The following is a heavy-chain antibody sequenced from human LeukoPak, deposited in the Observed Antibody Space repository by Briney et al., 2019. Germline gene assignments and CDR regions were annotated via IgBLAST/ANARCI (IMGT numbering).Heavy chain of an antibody. CDR2: IYYSGST. CDR3: ARAPRRYSSSFDYFDY. Sequence: SETLSLTCTVSGGSISSGDYYWSWIRQPPGKGLEWIGYIYYSGSTYYNPSLKSRVTISVDTSKNQFSLKLSSVTAADTAVYYCARAPRRYSSSFDYFDYWGQGTLVTASS. D-gene: IGHD6-13*01. CDR1: GGSISSGDYY. V-gene: IGHV4-30-4*01. J-gene: IGHJ4*02.